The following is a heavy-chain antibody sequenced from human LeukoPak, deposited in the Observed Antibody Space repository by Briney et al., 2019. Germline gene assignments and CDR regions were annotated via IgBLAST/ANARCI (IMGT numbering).Heavy chain of an antibody. CDR3: AKRKDNRWHATFDY. CDR2: ISTRGGTT. V-gene: IGHV3-23*01. D-gene: IGHD2-15*01. CDR1: GFTFSDYA. J-gene: IGHJ4*02. Sequence: PGGSLRLSCVASGFTFSDYAMSWVRQAPGKGLEWVSSISTRGGTTNYADSVKGRFAISRDDSRNTLDLQMNSLRAEDSALYYCAKRKDNRWHATFDYWGQGTLVTVSS.